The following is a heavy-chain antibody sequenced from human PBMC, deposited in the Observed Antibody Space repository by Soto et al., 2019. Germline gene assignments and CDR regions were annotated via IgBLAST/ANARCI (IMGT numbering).Heavy chain of an antibody. CDR3: AKDKQWLVLDY. CDR1: GFTFRTYA. CDR2: ISGSGGST. J-gene: IGHJ4*02. D-gene: IGHD6-19*01. V-gene: IGHV3-23*01. Sequence: EVQLLESGGGLVQPGGSLRLSCAASGFTFRTYAMSWVRQAQGKGLEWVSSISGSGGSTYYADSVKGRFTISRDNSKNTVYLQMNSLRVEDTAVYYCAKDKQWLVLDYWGQGTLVTVSS.